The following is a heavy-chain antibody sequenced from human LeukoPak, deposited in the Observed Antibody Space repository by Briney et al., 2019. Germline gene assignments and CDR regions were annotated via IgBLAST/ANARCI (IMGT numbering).Heavy chain of an antibody. D-gene: IGHD3-22*01. J-gene: IGHJ4*02. CDR2: FNAGNGNT. CDR3: ARGRIEITMIVVVITTELDC. V-gene: IGHV1-3*01. CDR1: GYTFTSYA. Sequence: ASVKVSCKASGYTFTSYAMHWVRQAPGQRLEWMGWFNAGNGNTKYSQKFQGRVTITRDTSASTAYMELSSLRSEDTAVYYCARGRIEITMIVVVITTELDCWGQGTLVTVSS.